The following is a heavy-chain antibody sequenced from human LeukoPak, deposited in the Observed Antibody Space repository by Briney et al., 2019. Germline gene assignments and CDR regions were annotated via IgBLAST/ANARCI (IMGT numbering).Heavy chain of an antibody. V-gene: IGHV7-4-1*02. CDR2: INTNTGNP. CDR1: GYTFTSYA. Sequence: EASVKVSCKASGYTFTSYAMNWVRQAPGQGLEWMGWINTNTGNPTYAQGFTGRFVFSLDTSVSTAYLQISSLKAEDTAVYYCARAYCSSTSCYYYYYGMDVWGQGTTVTVSS. CDR3: ARAYCSSTSCYYYYYGMDV. D-gene: IGHD2-2*01. J-gene: IGHJ6*02.